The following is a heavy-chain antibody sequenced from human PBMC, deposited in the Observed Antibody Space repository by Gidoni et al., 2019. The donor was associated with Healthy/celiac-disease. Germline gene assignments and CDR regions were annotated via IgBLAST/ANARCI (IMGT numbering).Heavy chain of an antibody. V-gene: IGHV3-30*04. D-gene: IGHD6-13*01. J-gene: IGHJ6*02. CDR2: TSDDGRNK. CDR3: ARGGIAAAGIQIYYYYGMDV. CDR1: QFNLSRPP. Sequence: QFQLVEAGGCVVQPGSALTLPCAGSQFNLSRPPVYWVRQAPGKGLEGVAVTSDDGRNKYYADSVKGRFTISRDDSKNTLYLQMNSLRAEDTAVYYCARGGIAAAGIQIYYYYGMDVWGQGTTVTVSS.